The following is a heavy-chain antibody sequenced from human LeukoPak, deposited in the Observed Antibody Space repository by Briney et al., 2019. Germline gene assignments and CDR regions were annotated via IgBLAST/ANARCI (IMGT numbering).Heavy chain of an antibody. CDR2: IIPIFGTA. CDR1: GSTFSSYA. CDR3: ARPARGYYHAEPSPDAFDI. Sequence: SSGKVSCKASGSTFSSYAISWVRQAPGQGLEWMGGIIPIFGTANYAQKFQGRVTITTDESTSTAYMELSSLRSEDTAVYYCARPARGYYHAEPSPDAFDIRGQGTMVTVSS. V-gene: IGHV1-69*05. D-gene: IGHD3-10*01. J-gene: IGHJ3*02.